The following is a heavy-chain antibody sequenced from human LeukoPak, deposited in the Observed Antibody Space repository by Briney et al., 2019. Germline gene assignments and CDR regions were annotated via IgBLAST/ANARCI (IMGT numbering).Heavy chain of an antibody. J-gene: IGHJ4*02. CDR1: GFTFSSYS. D-gene: IGHD2-2*01. CDR2: ISSNSSYI. V-gene: IGHV3-21*01. CDR3: ASLGVGVPAAIFDY. Sequence: GGSLRLSCAASGFTFSSYSMNWVRQAPGKRLEWVSSISSNSSYIYYADSVKGRFTISRDNAKNSLYLQMNSLRAEDTAVYYCASLGVGVPAAIFDYWGQGTLVTVSS.